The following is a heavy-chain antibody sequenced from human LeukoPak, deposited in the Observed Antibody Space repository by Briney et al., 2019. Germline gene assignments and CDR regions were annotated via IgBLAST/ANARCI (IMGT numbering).Heavy chain of an antibody. CDR2: IYTSGST. CDR3: ARCSGNYYYGMDV. Sequence: SETLSLTCTVSGASISSGSYYWSWIRQPAGKGLEWIGRIYTSGSTNYNPSLKSRVTISVDTSKNQFSLKLSSVTAADTAVYYCARCSGNYYYGMDVWGQGTTVTVSS. J-gene: IGHJ6*02. D-gene: IGHD6-25*01. V-gene: IGHV4-61*02. CDR1: GASISSGSYY.